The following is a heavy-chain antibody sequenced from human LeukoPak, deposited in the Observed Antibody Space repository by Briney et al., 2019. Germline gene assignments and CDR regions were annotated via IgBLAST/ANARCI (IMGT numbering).Heavy chain of an antibody. D-gene: IGHD6-13*01. J-gene: IGHJ4*02. V-gene: IGHV3-23*01. Sequence: GGSLRLSCAASGFALSSYVMSWVRQAPGKSLEWVSTITVGGGTYYADSVKGRFTISRDNSKNTLFLQMNTLGAEDTALFYCAKSPAAPYYFDYWGQGTLVTVSS. CDR3: AKSPAAPYYFDY. CDR2: ITVGGGT. CDR1: GFALSSYV.